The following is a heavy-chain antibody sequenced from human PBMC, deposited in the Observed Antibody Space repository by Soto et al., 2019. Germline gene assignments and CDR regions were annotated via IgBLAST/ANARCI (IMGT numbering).Heavy chain of an antibody. CDR1: GYTFTSSG. D-gene: IGHD3-16*01. CDR3: ARDRGSYMYASD. CDR2: ISAYNGET. J-gene: IGHJ4*02. V-gene: IGHV1-18*01. Sequence: QVQLVQSGAEVKKPGASVKVSCKASGYTFTSSGFSWVRQAPGQGLEWMAWISAYNGETHYAQKFQGRVTMTTDTPTSTFYMELRSLRSDDTAVYYCARDRGSYMYASDWGQGTLVTVSS.